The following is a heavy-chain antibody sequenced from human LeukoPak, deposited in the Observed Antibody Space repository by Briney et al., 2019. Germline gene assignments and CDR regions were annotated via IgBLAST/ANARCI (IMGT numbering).Heavy chain of an antibody. V-gene: IGHV1-69*04. CDR3: ASEIVGATQAGIPFYYYGMDV. CDR2: IIPILGIA. CDR1: GGTFSSYA. Sequence: GASVKVSCKASGGTFSSYAISWVRQAPGQGLEWMGRIIPILGIANYAQKFQGRVTITADKSTSTAYMELSSLRSEDTAVYYCASEIVGATQAGIPFYYYGMDVWGQGTTVTVSS. J-gene: IGHJ6*02. D-gene: IGHD1-26*01.